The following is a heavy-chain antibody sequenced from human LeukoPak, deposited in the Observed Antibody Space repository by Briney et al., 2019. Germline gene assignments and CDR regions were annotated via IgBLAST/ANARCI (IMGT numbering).Heavy chain of an antibody. J-gene: IGHJ6*03. V-gene: IGHV1-46*01. D-gene: IGHD3-3*01. CDR2: INPSGGST. CDR3: ARNNNYDFWSGYYFDYYYYYYMDV. CDR1: AYTFTRYG. Sequence: ASVKVSCKASAYTFTRYGISWVRQAPGQGLEWMGIINPSGGSTSYAQKFQGRVTMTRDMSTSTVYMELSSLRSEDTAVYYCARNNNYDFWSGYYFDYYYYYYMDVWGKGTTVTVSS.